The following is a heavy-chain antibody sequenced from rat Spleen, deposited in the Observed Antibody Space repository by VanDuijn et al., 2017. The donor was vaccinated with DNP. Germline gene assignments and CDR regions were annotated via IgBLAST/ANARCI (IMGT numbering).Heavy chain of an antibody. J-gene: IGHJ2*01. V-gene: IGHV5-7*01. CDR3: ASSMGTYYPYYFDY. D-gene: IGHD1-12*02. Sequence: EVQLVESGGGSVQPGRSMKLSCSASGFTFSDYNMAWVRQAPKKGLEWVATISYDVSSTYYRDSVKGRFTISRDNAKSTLYLQMDSLRSEETATYYCASSMGTYYPYYFDYWGQGVMVTVSS. CDR1: GFTFSDYN. CDR2: ISYDVSST.